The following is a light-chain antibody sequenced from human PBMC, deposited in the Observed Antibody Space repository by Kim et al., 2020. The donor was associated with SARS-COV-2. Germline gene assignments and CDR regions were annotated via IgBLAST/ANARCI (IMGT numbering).Light chain of an antibody. CDR2: QTA. V-gene: IGLV3-1*01. CDR1: KLGTKF. J-gene: IGLJ3*02. CDR3: QAWDDTSAV. Sequence: RGQTASIACSGYKLGTKFVHWYQQKSGQSPALVIYQTARRPSGTPGRFSGSLSGNTATLTIRGTQAMDEADYFCQAWDDTSAVFGGGTQLTVL.